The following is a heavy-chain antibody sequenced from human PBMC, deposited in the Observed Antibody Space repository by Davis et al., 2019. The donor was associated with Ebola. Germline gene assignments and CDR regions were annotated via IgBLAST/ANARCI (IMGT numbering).Heavy chain of an antibody. Sequence: PGGSLRLSCAASGFIFSDYWMHWVRQAAGKGLVWVSRIKSDGSSISYADSVKGRFTISRDNSKNTLYLQMNSLRAEDTAVYYCAKRDYGDYAIDYWGQGTLVTVSS. CDR1: GFIFSDYW. D-gene: IGHD4-17*01. J-gene: IGHJ4*02. CDR3: AKRDYGDYAIDY. CDR2: IKSDGSSI. V-gene: IGHV3-74*01.